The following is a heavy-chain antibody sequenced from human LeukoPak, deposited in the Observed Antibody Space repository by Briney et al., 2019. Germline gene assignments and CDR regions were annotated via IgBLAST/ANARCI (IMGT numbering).Heavy chain of an antibody. V-gene: IGHV1-3*01. CDR1: GYTFTSYA. D-gene: IGHD2-15*01. J-gene: IGHJ4*02. CDR2: INAGNGNT. Sequence: ASVKVSCKASGYTFTSYAMHWVRQAPGQRLEWMGWINAGNGNTKYSQKFQGRVTITRDTSASTAYMELSSLRSEDTAVYYCARAYRPYCSGGSCYSAFDYWGQGTLVTVSS. CDR3: ARAYRPYCSGGSCYSAFDY.